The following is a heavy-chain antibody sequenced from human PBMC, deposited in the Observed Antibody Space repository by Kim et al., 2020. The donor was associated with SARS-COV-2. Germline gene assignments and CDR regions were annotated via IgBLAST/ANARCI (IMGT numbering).Heavy chain of an antibody. J-gene: IGHJ4*02. Sequence: LKSRVTISVDTSKNQFSLELSSVTAADTAVYYCAIGGVHGFGDRNYVDYWGQGTLVTVSS. CDR3: AIGGVHGFGDRNYVDY. D-gene: IGHD3-10*01. V-gene: IGHV4-34*01.